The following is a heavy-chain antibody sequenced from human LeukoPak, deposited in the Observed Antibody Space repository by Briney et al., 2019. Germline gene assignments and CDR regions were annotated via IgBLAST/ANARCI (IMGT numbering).Heavy chain of an antibody. D-gene: IGHD6-6*01. V-gene: IGHV3-21*04. CDR3: ASSDVLRYYYYGMDV. Sequence: GGSLRLSCAASGFTFSTYSMNWVRQAPGKGLEWVSSISSSSTYIYYADSVKGRFTISRDNSKNTLYLQTNSLRAEDTAVYYCASSDVLRYYYYGMDVWGQGTTVTVSS. CDR1: GFTFSTYS. CDR2: ISSSSTYI. J-gene: IGHJ6*02.